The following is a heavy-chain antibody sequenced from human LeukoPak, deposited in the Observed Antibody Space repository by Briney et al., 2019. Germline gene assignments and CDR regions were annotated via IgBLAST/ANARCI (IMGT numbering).Heavy chain of an antibody. D-gene: IGHD3-3*01. V-gene: IGHV3-15*01. CDR2: IKSKTDGGTT. CDR3: TTDEGITIFGVVISSYYFDY. Sequence: GGSLRLSCAASGFTFSSYAMSWVRQAPGKGLEWVGRIKSKTDGGTTDYAAPVKGRFTISRDDSKNTLYLQMNSLKTEGTAVYYCTTDEGITIFGVVISSYYFDYWGQGTLVTVSS. J-gene: IGHJ4*02. CDR1: GFTFSSYA.